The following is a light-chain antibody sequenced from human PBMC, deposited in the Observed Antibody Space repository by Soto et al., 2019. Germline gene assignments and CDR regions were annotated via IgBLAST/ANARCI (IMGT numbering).Light chain of an antibody. Sequence: DIQLTQSPSFLSASVGDRVTITCRASQGISSYLAWYQQKPGKAPKLLIYAASTLQSGVPSRFSGSGSETEFTLTISSLQPEDFASYYCQQLNSYPPTFGPGTKVEIK. CDR2: AAS. CDR1: QGISSY. J-gene: IGKJ3*01. CDR3: QQLNSYPPT. V-gene: IGKV1-9*01.